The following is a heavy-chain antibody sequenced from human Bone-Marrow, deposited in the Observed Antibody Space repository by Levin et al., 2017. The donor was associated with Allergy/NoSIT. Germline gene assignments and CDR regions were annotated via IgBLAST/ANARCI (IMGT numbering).Heavy chain of an antibody. J-gene: IGHJ6*02. Sequence: GGSLRLSCKTSGSSFTSYWIGWVRQMPGKGLEWMGIIYPGDSDTKYSPSFQGQVTMSVDKSMRTAHLQWSSLTASDTAMYYCARLAGGKGDYEYYGMDVWGQGTTVTVSS. CDR2: IYPGDSDT. D-gene: IGHD4-23*01. CDR1: GSSFTSYW. V-gene: IGHV5-51*01. CDR3: ARLAGGKGDYEYYGMDV.